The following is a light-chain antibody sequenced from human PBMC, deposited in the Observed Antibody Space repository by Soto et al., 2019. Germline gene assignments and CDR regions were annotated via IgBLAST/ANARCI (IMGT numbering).Light chain of an antibody. V-gene: IGLV2-23*01. CDR1: NSDVGSYKF. J-gene: IGLJ3*02. CDR2: EAT. Sequence: QSALTQPASVSGSPGQSITISCTGTNSDVGSYKFVSWYQQHPGKVPKLIIYEATKRPSGLSNRFSGSKSGNTASLTISGLQAGDEVDYYCCYFAGVGATGVFGGGPKLPVL. CDR3: CYFAGVGATGV.